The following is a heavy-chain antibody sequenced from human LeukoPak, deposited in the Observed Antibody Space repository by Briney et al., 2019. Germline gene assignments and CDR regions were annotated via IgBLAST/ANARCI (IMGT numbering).Heavy chain of an antibody. CDR1: GYSISSGYY. D-gene: IGHD5-12*01. J-gene: IGHJ4*02. V-gene: IGHV4-38-2*02. CDR2: IYHRGST. CDR3: AREFGYAVIPLDY. Sequence: SETLSLTCTVSGYSISSGYYWGWIRQPPGKGLEWIGSIYHRGSTYYNPSLKSRVTVSVDTSKNQFSLRLTSVTAADTAVYYCAREFGYAVIPLDYWGQGTLVTVPS.